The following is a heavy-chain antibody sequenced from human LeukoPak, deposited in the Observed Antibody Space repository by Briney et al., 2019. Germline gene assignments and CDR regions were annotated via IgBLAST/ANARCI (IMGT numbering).Heavy chain of an antibody. CDR1: GFTFSSYA. CDR2: ISYDGSKK. J-gene: IGHJ3*02. Sequence: GGSLRLSCAASGFTFSSYAMHWVRQAPGKGLEWVAVISYDGSKKYYADSVKGRFTISRDNSKNTLYLQMNSLRAEDTAVYYCARDRNGYLYDAFDIWGQGTMVTVSS. V-gene: IGHV3-30*04. D-gene: IGHD3-22*01. CDR3: ARDRNGYLYDAFDI.